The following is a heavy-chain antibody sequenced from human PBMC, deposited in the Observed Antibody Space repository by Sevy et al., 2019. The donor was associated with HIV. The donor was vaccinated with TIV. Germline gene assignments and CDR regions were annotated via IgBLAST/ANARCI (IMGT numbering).Heavy chain of an antibody. CDR3: VRGSGGDRLDYYGLDV. CDR2: LYHRGNT. CDR1: GYSISSGYY. J-gene: IGHJ6*02. Sequence: SETLSLTCVVSGYSISSGYYWGWVRQPPGKGLQWLGNLYHRGNTYYNPSLQSRATLSVKTSKNKFSMKMTSVTATDTAVYYCVRGSGGDRLDYYGLDVWGQGTTVTVSS. V-gene: IGHV4-38-2*01. D-gene: IGHD2-15*01.